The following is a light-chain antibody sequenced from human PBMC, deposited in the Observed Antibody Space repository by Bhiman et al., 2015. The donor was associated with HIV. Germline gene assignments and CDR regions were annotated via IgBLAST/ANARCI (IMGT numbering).Light chain of an antibody. J-gene: IGLJ2*01. Sequence: QHPGKAPKVMIYDVSKRPSGVSHRFSGSKSGDTASLTISELQAEDEADYYCSSYASSGPSHVIFGGGTKLTVL. V-gene: IGLV2-14*04. CDR3: SSYASSGPSHVI. CDR2: DVS.